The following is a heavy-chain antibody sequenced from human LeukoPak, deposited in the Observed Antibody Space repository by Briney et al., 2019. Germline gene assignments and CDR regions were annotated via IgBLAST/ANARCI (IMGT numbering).Heavy chain of an antibody. V-gene: IGHV4-61*02. J-gene: IGHJ6*03. CDR3: ARVLYSGAYYYYMDV. D-gene: IGHD5-12*01. CDR1: GGSISSGSYY. CDR2: IYTSGST. Sequence: SETLSLTCTVSGGSISSGSYYWSWIRQPAGKGLEWIGRIYTSGSTNYNPSLKSRVTISVDTSKNQFSLKLSSVTAADTAVYYCARVLYSGAYYYYMDVWGKGTTVTVSS.